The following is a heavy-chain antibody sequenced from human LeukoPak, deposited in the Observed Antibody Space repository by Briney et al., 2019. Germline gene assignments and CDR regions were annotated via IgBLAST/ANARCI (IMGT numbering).Heavy chain of an antibody. V-gene: IGHV4-39*01. CDR1: GGSISSSSYY. Sequence: PSETLSLTCTVSGGSISSSSYYWGWIRQPPGKGLEWIGSIYYSGSTYYNPSLKSRVTISVDTSKNQFSLKLSSVTAADTAVYYCARHGDGDYFDNWGQGTLVTVSS. CDR2: IYYSGST. CDR3: ARHGDGDYFDN. J-gene: IGHJ4*02. D-gene: IGHD5-24*01.